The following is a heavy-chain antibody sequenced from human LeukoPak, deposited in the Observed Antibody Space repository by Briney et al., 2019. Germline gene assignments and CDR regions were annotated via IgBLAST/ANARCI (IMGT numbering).Heavy chain of an antibody. CDR3: ARVPGYSSSWSPYYFDY. CDR2: INSDGSST. CDR1: GFTFSSYW. Sequence: GGSLRLSCAASGFTFSSYWMHWVRQAPGKGLVWVSRINSDGSSTSYADSVKGRFTISRDNAKNTLYLQMNSLRAEDTAVYYCARVPGYSSSWSPYYFDYWGQGTLVTVSS. V-gene: IGHV3-74*01. D-gene: IGHD6-13*01. J-gene: IGHJ4*02.